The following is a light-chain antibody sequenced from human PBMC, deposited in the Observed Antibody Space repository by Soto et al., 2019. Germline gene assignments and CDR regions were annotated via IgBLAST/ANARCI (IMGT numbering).Light chain of an antibody. J-gene: IGKJ2*01. V-gene: IGKV1-17*03. Sequence: DVQMTQSPSAMSASVGDRVTITCRASQDISRFVAWFQQKPGKAPERLIYDTSSLQPGVPSRFRGSGSGTEFPLAIRGLQPEDFATYYCLQHNSYPYTFGQGTKLEIK. CDR2: DTS. CDR1: QDISRF. CDR3: LQHNSYPYT.